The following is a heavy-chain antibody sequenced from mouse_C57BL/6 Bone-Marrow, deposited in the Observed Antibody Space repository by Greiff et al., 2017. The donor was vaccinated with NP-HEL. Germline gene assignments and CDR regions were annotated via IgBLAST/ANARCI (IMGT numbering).Heavy chain of an antibody. J-gene: IGHJ4*01. CDR3: ARAYSSGYPYYAMDY. V-gene: IGHV3-6*01. Sequence: EVKLVESGPGLVKPSQSLSLTCSVTGYSITSGYYWNWIRQFPGNKLEWMGYISYDGSNNYNPSLKNRISITRDKSKNQFFLKLNSVTTEDTATYYCARAYSSGYPYYAMDYWGQGTSVTVSS. D-gene: IGHD3-2*02. CDR2: ISYDGSN. CDR1: GYSITSGYY.